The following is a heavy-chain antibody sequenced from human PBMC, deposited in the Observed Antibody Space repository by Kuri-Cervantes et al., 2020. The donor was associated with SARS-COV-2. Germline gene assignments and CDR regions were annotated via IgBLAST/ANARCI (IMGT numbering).Heavy chain of an antibody. V-gene: IGHV1-18*01. CDR3: ARREKDIVVVPAAISNYYYYYMDV. Sequence: SVKVSCKASGYTFTSYGISWVRQAPGQGLEWMGWISAYNGNTNYAQKLQGRVTMTTDTSTSTAYMELRSLRSDDTAVYYCARREKDIVVVPAAISNYYYYYMDVWGKGTTVTVSS. D-gene: IGHD2-2*02. J-gene: IGHJ6*03. CDR2: ISAYNGNT. CDR1: GYTFTSYG.